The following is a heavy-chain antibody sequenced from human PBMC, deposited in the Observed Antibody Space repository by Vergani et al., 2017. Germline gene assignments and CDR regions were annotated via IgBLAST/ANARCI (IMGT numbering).Heavy chain of an antibody. CDR1: GYTFTGYF. J-gene: IGHJ5*02. CDR3: ARDFGWLRLSNWFDP. Sequence: QVQLVQSGAEVKKPGASVKVSCKASGYTFTGYFIHWVRQAPGQGLEWMGWINPNSGGANYAQKFQGRVTMTRDTSISTAYMELSSLIIDDTAVYYCARDFGWLRLSNWFDPWGQETLVTVSS. D-gene: IGHD5-12*01. V-gene: IGHV1-2*02. CDR2: INPNSGGA.